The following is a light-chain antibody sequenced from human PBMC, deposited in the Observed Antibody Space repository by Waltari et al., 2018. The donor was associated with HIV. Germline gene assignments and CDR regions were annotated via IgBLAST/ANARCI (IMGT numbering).Light chain of an antibody. CDR2: WTS. V-gene: IGKV4-1*01. CDR3: QQYYSAPRT. Sequence: DIVMTKSPESLAVSLGERASIHCKSSQSVLYSLNNKNYVAWYQQKPGQPPKLLIYWTSTRESGVPDRFSGSGSGTDFTLTISSLQAEDVATYYCQQYYSAPRTFGQGTKVEIK. J-gene: IGKJ1*01. CDR1: QSVLYSLNNKNY.